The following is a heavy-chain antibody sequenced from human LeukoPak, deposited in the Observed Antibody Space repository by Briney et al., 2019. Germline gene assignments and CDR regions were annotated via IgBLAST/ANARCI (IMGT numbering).Heavy chain of an antibody. V-gene: IGHV1-18*01. Sequence: ASVKVSCKASGYTFTIYGISWVRQAPGQGLEWMGWISAYNGNTNYAQKLQGRVTMTTDTSTSTANMELRSLRSDDTAVYYCARDLLAAVASDYWGQGTLVTVSS. CDR3: ARDLLAAVASDY. CDR2: ISAYNGNT. J-gene: IGHJ4*02. CDR1: GYTFTIYG. D-gene: IGHD6-19*01.